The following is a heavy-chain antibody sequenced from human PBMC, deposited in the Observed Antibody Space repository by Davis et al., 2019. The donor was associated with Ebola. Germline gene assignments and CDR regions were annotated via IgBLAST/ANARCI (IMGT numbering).Heavy chain of an antibody. J-gene: IGHJ4*02. V-gene: IGHV3-7*03. D-gene: IGHD3-10*01. CDR2: IKQDGSEK. CDR3: ARYYYGSGSYYVDY. CDR1: GFTFSSYG. Sequence: GESLKISCAASGFTFSSYGMHWVRQAPGKGLEWVANIKQDGSEKYYVDSVKGRFTISRDNAKNSLYLQMNSLRAEDTAVYYCARYYYGSGSYYVDYWGQGTLVTVSS.